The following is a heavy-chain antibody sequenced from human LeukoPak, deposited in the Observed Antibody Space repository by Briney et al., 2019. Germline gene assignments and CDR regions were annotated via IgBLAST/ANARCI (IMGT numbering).Heavy chain of an antibody. CDR2: VHYDEGEK. CDR1: GFSLTNSD. Sequence: PGGSLRLSCAASGFSLTNSDMHWVRQAPGKGLEWVAFVHYDEGEKHYADSLKGRFTISRDNSKNTLYLQMNSLRGEDTAVYYCARNRVGFHYADAFDLWGQGTMVTVSS. D-gene: IGHD5-24*01. V-gene: IGHV3-30*02. CDR3: ARNRVGFHYADAFDL. J-gene: IGHJ3*01.